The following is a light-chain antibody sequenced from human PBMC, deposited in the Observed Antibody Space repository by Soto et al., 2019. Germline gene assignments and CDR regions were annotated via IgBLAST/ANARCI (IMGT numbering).Light chain of an antibody. CDR2: GNS. J-gene: IGLJ1*01. Sequence: QSVLTQPPSVSGAPGQRVTISCTGSSSNIGAGYDVHWYQQLPGTAPKLLIYGNSNRPSGVPDRFSGSKSGTSASLAITGLQAEDEADYYCQSYDTPVYVFGGGTKVTVL. CDR3: QSYDTPVYV. V-gene: IGLV1-40*01. CDR1: SSNIGAGYD.